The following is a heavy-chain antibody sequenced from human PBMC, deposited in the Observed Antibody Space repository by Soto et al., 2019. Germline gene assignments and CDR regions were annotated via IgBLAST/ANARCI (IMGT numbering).Heavy chain of an antibody. J-gene: IGHJ4*02. CDR3: AKDYYDSSGYPGFIDY. D-gene: IGHD3-22*01. V-gene: IGHV3-23*01. Sequence: EVQLLESGGGLVQPGGSLRLSCAASGFTFSSYAMSWVRQAPGKGLEWVSAISGSGGSTYYADSVKGRFTISRDNSKNTLYLQMNSLRAKDTAVYYCAKDYYDSSGYPGFIDYWGQGTLVTVSS. CDR1: GFTFSSYA. CDR2: ISGSGGST.